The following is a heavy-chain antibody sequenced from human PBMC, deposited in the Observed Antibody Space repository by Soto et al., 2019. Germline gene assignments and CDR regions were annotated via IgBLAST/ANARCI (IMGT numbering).Heavy chain of an antibody. J-gene: IGHJ5*02. CDR2: ISAYNGNT. CDR3: ARQQDYDILTGWVDNWFDP. V-gene: IGHV1-18*01. D-gene: IGHD3-9*01. CDR1: GYTFTSYG. Sequence: GASVKVSCKASGYTFTSYGISWVRQAPGQGLEWMGWISAYNGNTNYAQKLQGRVTMTTDTSTSTAYMELRSLRSDDTAVYYCARQQDYDILTGWVDNWFDPWGQGTPVTVSS.